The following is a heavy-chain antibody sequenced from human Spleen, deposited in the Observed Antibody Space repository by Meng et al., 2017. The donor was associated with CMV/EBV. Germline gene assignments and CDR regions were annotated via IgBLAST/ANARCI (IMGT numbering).Heavy chain of an antibody. D-gene: IGHD2/OR15-2a*01. CDR2: ISSSGSTI. Sequence: GESLKISCAASGFTFSNYWMHWVRQAPGKGLEWVSYISSSGSTIYYADSVKGRFTISRDNAKNSLYLQMNSLRAEDTAVYYCARDLHFMSFFDYWGQGTLVTVSS. CDR1: GFTFSNYW. CDR3: ARDLHFMSFFDY. V-gene: IGHV3-48*04. J-gene: IGHJ4*02.